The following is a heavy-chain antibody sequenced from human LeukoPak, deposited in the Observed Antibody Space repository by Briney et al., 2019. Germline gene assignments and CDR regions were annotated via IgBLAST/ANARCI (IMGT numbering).Heavy chain of an antibody. V-gene: IGHV1-18*01. Sequence: ASVKVSCKASGYTFNSYAITWVRQAPGQGLERMGWISTYNGITSYAQKLQGRVTMTTDTSSTTAYMELRSLRSDDTALYYCARDRGLRATAGARIDFWGQGTLVTVSS. J-gene: IGHJ4*02. CDR2: ISTYNGIT. D-gene: IGHD4/OR15-4a*01. CDR1: GYTFNSYA. CDR3: ARDRGLRATAGARIDF.